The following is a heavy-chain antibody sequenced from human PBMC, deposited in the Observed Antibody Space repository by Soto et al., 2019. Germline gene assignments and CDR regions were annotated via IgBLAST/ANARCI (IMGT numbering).Heavy chain of an antibody. Sequence: SATLSLTCAVSGGSISSYYWTWIRQPAGKGLEWIGRFHASGYTNYNPSLKSRVTMSSDTSKSQFSLRLSSVTAADTAVYYCARGNQVAMSDFWGQGTLVTVSS. V-gene: IGHV4-4*07. J-gene: IGHJ4*02. CDR3: ARGNQVAMSDF. CDR2: FHASGYT. CDR1: GGSISSYY.